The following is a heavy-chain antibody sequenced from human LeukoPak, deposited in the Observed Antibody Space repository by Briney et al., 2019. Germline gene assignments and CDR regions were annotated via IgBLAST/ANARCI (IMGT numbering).Heavy chain of an antibody. CDR1: GGSISSYY. D-gene: IGHD4-11*01. J-gene: IGHJ6*02. CDR3: ARAGAVTTLGYYGMDV. V-gene: IGHV4-4*07. Sequence: SETLSLTCTVSGGSISSYYWSWIRQPAGKGLEWIGRIYTSGSTNYNPSLKSRVTMSVDTPKNQFSLKLSSVTAADTAVYYCARAGAVTTLGYYGMDVWGQGTTVTVSS. CDR2: IYTSGST.